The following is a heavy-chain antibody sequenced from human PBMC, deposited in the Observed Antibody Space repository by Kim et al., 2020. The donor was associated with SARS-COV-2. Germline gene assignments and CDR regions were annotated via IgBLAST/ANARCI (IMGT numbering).Heavy chain of an antibody. CDR3: ARQPDSSGSGSYPDYYYYYGMDV. D-gene: IGHD3-10*01. J-gene: IGHJ6*02. CDR1: GYSFTSYW. Sequence: GESLKISCESSGYSFTSYWIDWVRQMPGKGLEWMGIIYPGDSDTRYNPSFQGQVTISADKSISTAYLQWNRLKASDTAMYYCARQPDSSGSGSYPDYYYYYGMDVWGQGTTVTVSS. CDR2: IYPGDSDT. V-gene: IGHV5-51*01.